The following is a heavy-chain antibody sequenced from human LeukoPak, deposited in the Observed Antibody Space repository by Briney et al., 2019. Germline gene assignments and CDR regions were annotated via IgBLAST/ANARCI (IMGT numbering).Heavy chain of an antibody. CDR1: GYTFTSYG. CDR2: ISAYNGNT. CDR3: ARDMGDIGAFTLYSWFGP. J-gene: IGHJ5*02. Sequence: ASVKVSCKASGYTFTSYGISWVRQAPGQGLEWMGWISAYNGNTNYAQKLQGRVTMTTDTSTSTAYMELRSLRSDDTAVYYCARDMGDIGAFTLYSWFGPWGQGTLVTVSS. V-gene: IGHV1-18*01. D-gene: IGHD2-21*01.